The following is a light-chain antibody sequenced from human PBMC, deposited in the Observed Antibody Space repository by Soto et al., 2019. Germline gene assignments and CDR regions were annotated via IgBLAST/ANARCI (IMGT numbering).Light chain of an antibody. CDR2: DAS. CDR3: QQRGDWPPIT. V-gene: IGKV1-5*01. CDR1: QSVRSW. Sequence: DIQMTQSPATLSASVGDRVTITCRASQSVRSWLAWYQQKPGTAPKLLIFDASRLESGVPSRFSGSGSGTDFTLTISSLEPEDFAVYYCQQRGDWPPITFGQGTRLEI. J-gene: IGKJ5*01.